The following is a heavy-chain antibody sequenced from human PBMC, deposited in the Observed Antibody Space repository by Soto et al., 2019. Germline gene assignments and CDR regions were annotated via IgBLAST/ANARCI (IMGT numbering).Heavy chain of an antibody. CDR3: AISLTQRIIHY. Sequence: GGSLRLSCAASGFTFSSYGMHWVRQAPGKGLEWVAVISYDGSNKYYADSVKGRFTISRDNSKNTLYLQMNSLRAEDTAVYYCAISLTQRIIHYWGQGTLVTVSS. CDR2: ISYDGSNK. D-gene: IGHD3-16*01. CDR1: GFTFSSYG. J-gene: IGHJ4*02. V-gene: IGHV3-30*03.